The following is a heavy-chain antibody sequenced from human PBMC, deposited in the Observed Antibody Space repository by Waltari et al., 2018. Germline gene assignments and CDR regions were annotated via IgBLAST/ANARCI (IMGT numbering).Heavy chain of an antibody. J-gene: IGHJ4*02. Sequence: QVQLVQSGAEVKKPGASVKVSCKASGYTFTGYYMHWVRQAPGQGLEWMGWINHNSGGTNDAQKFQGRVTMTRDTSISTAYMELSRLRSDDTAVYYCARDTSKQGLVGGGYWGQGTLVTVSS. CDR3: ARDTSKQGLVGGGY. D-gene: IGHD6-19*01. CDR2: INHNSGGT. CDR1: GYTFTGYY. V-gene: IGHV1-2*02.